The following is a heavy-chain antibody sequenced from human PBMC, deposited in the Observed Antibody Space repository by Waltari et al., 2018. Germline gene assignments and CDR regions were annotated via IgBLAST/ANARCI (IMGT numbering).Heavy chain of an antibody. CDR2: TIPSFGTA. D-gene: IGHD6-6*01. CDR1: GGTFSSYA. Sequence: QVQLVQSGAEVKKPGSSVKVSCKASGGTFSSYAISWVRQAPGQGLEWMGRTIPSFGTANYAQKFQGRVTITTYESTSTAYMELSSLRSEDTAVYYCAKTGQLGIGYFDLWGRGTLVTVSS. V-gene: IGHV1-69*05. J-gene: IGHJ2*01. CDR3: AKTGQLGIGYFDL.